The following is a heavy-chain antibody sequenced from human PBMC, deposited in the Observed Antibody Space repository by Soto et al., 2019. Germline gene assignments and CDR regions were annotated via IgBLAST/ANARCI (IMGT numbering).Heavy chain of an antibody. CDR2: VDPSVSYF. J-gene: IGHJ1*01. Sequence: PGESLKISCEIPGHSFTVYSISWVRQMPGKGLEWMGKVDPSVSYFDYNPSFQGHVTISIDKSVNSVYLQWSSLKASDTAMYFCARHGPFGITHTEYLQYWGPGTLVTVSS. V-gene: IGHV5-10-1*01. CDR3: ARHGPFGITHTEYLQY. D-gene: IGHD3-3*01. CDR1: GHSFTVYS.